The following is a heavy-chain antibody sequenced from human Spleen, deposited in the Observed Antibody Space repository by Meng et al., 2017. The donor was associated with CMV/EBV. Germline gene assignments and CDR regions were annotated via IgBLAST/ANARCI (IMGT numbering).Heavy chain of an antibody. CDR1: GYTFTRYG. CDR3: AIPGTTGTTDAFDI. J-gene: IGHJ3*02. V-gene: IGHV1-18*01. D-gene: IGHD1-1*01. Sequence: ASGYTFTRYGISWVRQAPGQGLEWMGWISAYNGKTNYAQKLQGRVTMTTDTSTSTAYMELRSLRSDDTAVYYCAIPGTTGTTDAFDIWGQGTMVTVSS. CDR2: ISAYNGKT.